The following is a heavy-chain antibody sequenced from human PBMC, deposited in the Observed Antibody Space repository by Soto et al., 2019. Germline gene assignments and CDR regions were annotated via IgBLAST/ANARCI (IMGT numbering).Heavy chain of an antibody. CDR2: ISSDGSNK. CDR3: ARLIVVGPAGVHYCARAV. V-gene: IGHV3-30-3*01. D-gene: IGHD2-2*01. Sequence: QVQLVESGGGVVQPGRSLRLSCAASGFTFSSYAMHWVRQAPGKGLEWVAVISSDGSNKYYADSVKGRFTISRDNSKNTLYLQKITLRAEDTGLYYCARLIVVGPAGVHYCARAVWAQGTTVTVAT. CDR1: GFTFSSYA. J-gene: IGHJ6*01.